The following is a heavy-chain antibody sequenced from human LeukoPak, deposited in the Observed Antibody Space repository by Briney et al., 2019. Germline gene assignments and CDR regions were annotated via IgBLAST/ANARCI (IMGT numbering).Heavy chain of an antibody. Sequence: SETLSLTCTVSGGSISTFSWSWIRQFPGKGLEWIGSIYIRSTNYNPSLKSRVAISVDTSKNQFSLRLDSVTTADTAVYYCARDTTVASGMQYWGQGTLVTVSS. CDR1: GGSISTFS. D-gene: IGHD6-19*01. V-gene: IGHV4-59*01. J-gene: IGHJ4*02. CDR2: IYIRST. CDR3: ARDTTVASGMQY.